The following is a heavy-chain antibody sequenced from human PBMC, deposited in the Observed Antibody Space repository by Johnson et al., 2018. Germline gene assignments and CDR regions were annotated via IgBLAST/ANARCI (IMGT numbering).Heavy chain of an antibody. Sequence: VQLVQSGGGLVQPGGSLRLSCAASGFTFSSYWMSWVRQAPGKGLEWVANIKQDGSEKYYVDSVKGRFTISRDNAKNSLYLQMNSLRAEDTAVYYCARDYRHYYDSSGYPDAFAIWGQGTMVTVSS. CDR1: GFTFSSYW. J-gene: IGHJ3*02. CDR2: IKQDGSEK. CDR3: ARDYRHYYDSSGYPDAFAI. D-gene: IGHD3-22*01. V-gene: IGHV3-7*01.